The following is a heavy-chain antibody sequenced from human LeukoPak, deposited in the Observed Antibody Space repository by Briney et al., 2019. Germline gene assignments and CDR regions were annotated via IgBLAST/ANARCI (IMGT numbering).Heavy chain of an antibody. D-gene: IGHD3-10*01. CDR2: INPSGGST. Sequence: ASVKVSCKASGYTFTGYYMHWVRQAPGQGLEWMGIINPSGGSTSYAQKFQGRVTMTRDTSTSTVYMELSSLRSEDTAVYYCASPVTMVRGVISPYYYGMDVWGQGTTVTVSS. J-gene: IGHJ6*02. V-gene: IGHV1-46*01. CDR3: ASPVTMVRGVISPYYYGMDV. CDR1: GYTFTGYY.